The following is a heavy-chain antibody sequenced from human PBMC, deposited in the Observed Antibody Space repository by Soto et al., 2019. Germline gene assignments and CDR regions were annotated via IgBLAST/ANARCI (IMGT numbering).Heavy chain of an antibody. V-gene: IGHV3-53*01. CDR3: ARDDYGLDV. CDR1: GFTVDSNY. CDR2: MRDTGRT. Sequence: GGSLRLSCAVSGFTVDSNYMSWVRQAPGKGLEWVAVMRDTGRTNYADFVEGRFTISRDDSKNMVFLQMNGLRAGDTAVYYCARDDYGLDVWGQGTTVTVSS. J-gene: IGHJ6*02.